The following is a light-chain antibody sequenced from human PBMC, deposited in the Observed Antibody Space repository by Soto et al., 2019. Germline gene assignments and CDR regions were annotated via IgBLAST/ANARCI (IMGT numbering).Light chain of an antibody. CDR3: QHYNSYSEA. Sequence: IQMTQKPSTLSGSVGDRASIACEASQTISSWLAWYQQKPGKAPKLLIYKASTLKSGVPSRASGSGSGTEFTLTISSLQPDDFATYYCQHYNSYSEAFGQGTIV. V-gene: IGKV1-5*03. CDR1: QTISSW. CDR2: KAS. J-gene: IGKJ1*01.